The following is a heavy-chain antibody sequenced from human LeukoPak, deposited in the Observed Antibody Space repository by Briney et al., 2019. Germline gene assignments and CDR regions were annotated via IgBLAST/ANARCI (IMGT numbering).Heavy chain of an antibody. J-gene: IGHJ4*02. CDR1: GFNFNIFG. D-gene: IGHD3-22*01. CDR3: ARDPESNGYSDGSFDY. V-gene: IGHV3-30*02. CDR2: RRNDGTHE. Sequence: PGGSLRLSCTASGFNFNIFGMYWVRQAPGKGLEWVGFRRNDGTHEKYGDSVKGRFTIFRDNSKNTLYLLMNSVRSEDTAVYYCARDPESNGYSDGSFDYWGQGTLVSVSS.